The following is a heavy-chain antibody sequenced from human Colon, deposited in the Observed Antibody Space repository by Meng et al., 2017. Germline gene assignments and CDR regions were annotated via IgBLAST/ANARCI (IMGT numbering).Heavy chain of an antibody. CDR1: GGSSSLGGFY. J-gene: IGHJ4*02. Sequence: SETLSLTYTVSGGSSSLGGFYWNWIRQFPGKGLEWIGYIYYSGTTYYNPSLKSRATFSVDSSKRQFSLKLSSVTAADTAVYFCAEGWTRYRWGQGKLVTVSS. V-gene: IGHV4-31*03. CDR2: IYYSGTT. D-gene: IGHD1-26*01. CDR3: AEGWTRYR.